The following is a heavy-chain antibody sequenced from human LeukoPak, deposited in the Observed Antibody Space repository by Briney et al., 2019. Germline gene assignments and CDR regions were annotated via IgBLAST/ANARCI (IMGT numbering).Heavy chain of an antibody. CDR1: GGSVSSGSYY. V-gene: IGHV4-61*01. CDR3: ARAELYREYYFDY. CDR2: IYYSGST. J-gene: IGHJ4*02. D-gene: IGHD3-10*01. Sequence: SETLSLTCTVSGGSVSSGSYYWSWIRQPPGKGLEWIGYIYYSGSTNYNPSLKSRVTISVDTSKNQFSLKLSSVTAADTAVYYCARAELYREYYFDYWGQGTLVTVSS.